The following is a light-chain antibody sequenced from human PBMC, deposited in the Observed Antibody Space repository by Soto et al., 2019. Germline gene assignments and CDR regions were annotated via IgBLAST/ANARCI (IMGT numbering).Light chain of an antibody. CDR1: GGSIASGY. CDR3: QSYHSSTPYV. J-gene: IGLJ1*01. V-gene: IGLV6-57*03. Sequence: NFMLTQPHSVSESPGKTVTISCTRSGGSIASGYVQWYQQRPGSAPTTVIYEDNQRPSGVPDRFSGSIDSSSNSAPLTISGLKTEDEADYYCQSYHSSTPYVFGTGTKLTVL. CDR2: EDN.